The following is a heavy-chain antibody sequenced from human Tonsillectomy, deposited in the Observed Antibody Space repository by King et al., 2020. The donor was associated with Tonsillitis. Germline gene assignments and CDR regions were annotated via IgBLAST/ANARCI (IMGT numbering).Heavy chain of an antibody. J-gene: IGHJ4*02. CDR3: ARLYCSGGSCYSGADY. D-gene: IGHD2-15*01. CDR1: GYSFTSYW. CDR2: IYPGDSDT. Sequence: QLVQSGAEVKKPGESLKISCKGSGYSFTSYWIGWVRQMPGKGLEWMGLIYPGDSDTRYSPSFQGQVTISADKSISTAYLQWSSLKASDTAMYYCARLYCSGGSCYSGADYWGQGTLVTVSS. V-gene: IGHV5-51*03.